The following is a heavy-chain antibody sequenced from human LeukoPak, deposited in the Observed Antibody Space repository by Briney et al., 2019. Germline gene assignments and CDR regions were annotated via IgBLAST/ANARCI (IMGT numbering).Heavy chain of an antibody. CDR3: ARVGRIYYDSSGYWDY. J-gene: IGHJ4*02. Sequence: GGSLRLSCAASGFTFSRYAMHWVRQAPGKGLEWGAVISYDGSNKYYADSVKGRFTISRDNSKNTLYLQMNSLRAEDTAVYYCARVGRIYYDSSGYWDYWGQGTLVTVSS. CDR2: ISYDGSNK. CDR1: GFTFSRYA. V-gene: IGHV3-30*01. D-gene: IGHD3-22*01.